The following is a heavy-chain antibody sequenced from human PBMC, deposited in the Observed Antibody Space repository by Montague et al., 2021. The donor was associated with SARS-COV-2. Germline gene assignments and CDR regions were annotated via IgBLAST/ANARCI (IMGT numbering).Heavy chain of an antibody. CDR2: NNHNSST. Sequence: SETLSLTCTVSGYSISSGYYCCWCRRPPPERLQWLVRNNHNSSTSNNPSLHRRLATTVDTSKNQLSLQLISVTAADAAVYYCAVTSNYYCYYGMDVWGQGTTVTVSS. CDR1: GYSISSGYY. J-gene: IGHJ6*02. V-gene: IGHV4-38-2*02. D-gene: IGHD4-11*01. CDR3: AVTSNYYCYYGMDV.